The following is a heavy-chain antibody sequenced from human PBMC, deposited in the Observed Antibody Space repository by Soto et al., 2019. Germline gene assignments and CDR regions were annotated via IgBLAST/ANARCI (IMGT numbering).Heavy chain of an antibody. V-gene: IGHV1-18*01. D-gene: IGHD2-2*01. Sequence: ASVKVSCKASGYTFTSYGISWVRQAPGQGLEWMGWISTYNGNTNYAQKLQGRVTMTTDTSTSTAYMELRSLRSDDTAVYYCARVHIVVVPAARNVFDYWGQGTLVTVSS. J-gene: IGHJ4*02. CDR3: ARVHIVVVPAARNVFDY. CDR1: GYTFTSYG. CDR2: ISTYNGNT.